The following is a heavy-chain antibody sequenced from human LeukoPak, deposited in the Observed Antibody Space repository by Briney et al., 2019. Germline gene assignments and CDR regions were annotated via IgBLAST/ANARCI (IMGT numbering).Heavy chain of an antibody. CDR3: ARDLGYCSSTSCYTGYY. V-gene: IGHV1-69*13. CDR2: IIPIFGTA. J-gene: IGHJ4*02. CDR1: GGTFSSYA. D-gene: IGHD2-2*02. Sequence: SVKVSCKASGGTFSSYAISWVRQAPGQGLEWMGGIIPIFGTANYAQKFQGRVTITADESTSTAYMELSSLRSVDTAVYYCARDLGYCSSTSCYTGYYWGQGTLVTVSS.